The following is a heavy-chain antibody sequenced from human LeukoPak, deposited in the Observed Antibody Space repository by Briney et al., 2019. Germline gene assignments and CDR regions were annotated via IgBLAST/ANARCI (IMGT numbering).Heavy chain of an antibody. V-gene: IGHV3-53*01. D-gene: IGHD5-24*01. CDR1: GFIVSSNY. J-gene: IGHJ4*02. CDR3: ARGGMATIERPFDY. CDR2: IYSGGST. Sequence: PGGSLRLSCAASGFIVSSNYMSWVRQAPGKGLEWVSVIYSGGSTYYADSVKGRFTISRDNSKNTLYLQMNSLRAEDTAVYYCARGGMATIERPFDYWGQGTLVTVSS.